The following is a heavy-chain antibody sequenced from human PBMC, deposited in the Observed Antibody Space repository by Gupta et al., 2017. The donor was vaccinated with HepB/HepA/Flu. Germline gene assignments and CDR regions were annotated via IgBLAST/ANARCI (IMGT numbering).Heavy chain of an antibody. J-gene: IGHJ3*02. V-gene: IGHV3-21*01. Sequence: EVQLVESGGGLVKPGGSLRLSCAASGFTFSSYSMNWVRQAPGKGLEWVSSISSSSSYIYYADSVKGRFTISRDNAKNSLYLQMNSLRAEETAVYYCARVGQLGYCSSTSCDKGYENDAFDIWGQGTMVTASS. CDR3: ARVGQLGYCSSTSCDKGYENDAFDI. D-gene: IGHD2-2*02. CDR2: ISSSSSYI. CDR1: GFTFSSYS.